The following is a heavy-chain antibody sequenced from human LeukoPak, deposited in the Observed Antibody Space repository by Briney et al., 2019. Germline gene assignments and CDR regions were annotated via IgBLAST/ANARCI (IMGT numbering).Heavy chain of an antibody. CDR2: IYSGGST. CDR3: ARGSVSGLDY. Sequence: GGSPGPSFAASGVTGSSNYMSWGRPAPGKGLEWVSVIYSGGSTYYADSVKGRFTISRDNSKNTLYLQMNSLRAEDTAVYYCARGSVSGLDYWGQGTLVTVSS. J-gene: IGHJ4*02. D-gene: IGHD3-10*01. CDR1: GVTGSSNY. V-gene: IGHV3-53*01.